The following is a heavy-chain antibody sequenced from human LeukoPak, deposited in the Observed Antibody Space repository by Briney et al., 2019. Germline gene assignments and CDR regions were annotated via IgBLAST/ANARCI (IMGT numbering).Heavy chain of an antibody. J-gene: IGHJ6*02. Sequence: SVKVSCKASGGTFRSYAISWVRQAPGQGLEWMGGIIPIFGTANYAQKFQGRVTITADESTSTAYMELSSLRSEDTAVYYCARGVQGSSWIPCYYYGMDVWGQGTTVTVSS. CDR1: GGTFRSYA. D-gene: IGHD6-13*01. CDR3: ARGVQGSSWIPCYYYGMDV. V-gene: IGHV1-69*13. CDR2: IIPIFGTA.